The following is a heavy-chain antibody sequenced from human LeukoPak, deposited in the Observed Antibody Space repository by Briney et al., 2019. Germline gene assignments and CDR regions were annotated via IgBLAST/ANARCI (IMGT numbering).Heavy chain of an antibody. V-gene: IGHV3-13*04. CDR3: ARGSSGYYEFDY. CDR2: IGPAGDT. Sequence: GGSLRLSCAASGFTFSSYDMHWVRQATGKGLEWVSAIGPAGDTYYPDSVKGRFTISRENAKNSFYLQMNSLRAGDTAVYYCARGSSGYYEFDYWGQGTLVTASS. D-gene: IGHD3-22*01. CDR1: GFTFSSYD. J-gene: IGHJ4*02.